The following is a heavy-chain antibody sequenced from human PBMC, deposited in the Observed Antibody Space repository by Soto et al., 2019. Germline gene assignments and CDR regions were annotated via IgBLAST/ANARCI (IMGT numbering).Heavy chain of an antibody. Sequence: GGSLRLSCAASGFTFSNAWMSWVRQAPGKGLEWVGRIKSKTDGETTDYAAPVKGRFTISRDDSKNTLYLQMNSLKTENTAVYYCTTATYYYDSSGYFAFDYWGQGTLVTVSS. D-gene: IGHD3-22*01. V-gene: IGHV3-15*01. CDR3: TTATYYYDSSGYFAFDY. J-gene: IGHJ4*02. CDR2: IKSKTDGETT. CDR1: GFTFSNAW.